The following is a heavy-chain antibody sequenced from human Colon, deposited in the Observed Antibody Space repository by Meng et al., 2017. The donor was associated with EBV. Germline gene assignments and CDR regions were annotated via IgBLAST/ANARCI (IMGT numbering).Heavy chain of an antibody. Sequence: QGQRQESGPGMVQPSQTLSLTCTVSGGSISSGDYYWSWIRQPPGKGLEWIWYIYYSGSTYSNASLKSRVTISIDRSKNQFSLKLSSVTAADTAVYYCARDRKHYGERGWFDPWGQGTLVTVSS. J-gene: IGHJ5*02. CDR1: GGSISSGDYY. V-gene: IGHV4-30-4*01. CDR3: ARDRKHYGERGWFDP. CDR2: IYYSGST. D-gene: IGHD4-17*01.